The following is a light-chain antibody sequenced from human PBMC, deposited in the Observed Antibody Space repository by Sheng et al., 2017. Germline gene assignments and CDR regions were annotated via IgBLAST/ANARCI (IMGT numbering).Light chain of an antibody. CDR2: DAS. Sequence: DIQMTQSPSSLSASVGDRVTITCRASQSISRHLNWYQEKPGKAPNLLIYDASNLQGGVPSRFRGSGSGTDFTLTISSLQPEDFATYYCQQSSTTPLTFGGGPRWRLN. J-gene: IGKJ4*02. CDR3: QQSSTTPLT. CDR1: QSISRH. V-gene: IGKV1-39*01.